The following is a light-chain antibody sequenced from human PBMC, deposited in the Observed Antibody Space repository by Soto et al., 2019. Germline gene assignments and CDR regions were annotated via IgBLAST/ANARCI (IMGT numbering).Light chain of an antibody. J-gene: IGKJ4*01. Sequence: ESVLMQAPGTPSLTPGERATLSCGASQSVSSSYLAWYQQKPGQAPRLLIYGVSSRATGIPDRFSGRGSGTDFTLTISRLAPEDFAVYYCQRYGTSPLTFGGGPKV. CDR1: QSVSSSY. CDR2: GVS. V-gene: IGKV3-20*01. CDR3: QRYGTSPLT.